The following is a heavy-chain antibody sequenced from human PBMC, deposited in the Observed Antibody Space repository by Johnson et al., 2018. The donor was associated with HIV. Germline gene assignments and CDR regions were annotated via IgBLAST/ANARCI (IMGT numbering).Heavy chain of an antibody. Sequence: QVQLVESGGGLVQPGGSLRLSCAASGFTFSAFGMHCVRQAPGKGLEWVAVISYDGSEKYFGDYVRGRFTISRDNSKNTLYLQMKSPRTEDTAVYYRARENVLFNAFDMWGQGTMVTVSS. CDR3: ARENVLFNAFDM. J-gene: IGHJ3*02. CDR2: ISYDGSEK. V-gene: IGHV3-30*03. CDR1: GFTFSAFG. D-gene: IGHD2/OR15-2a*01.